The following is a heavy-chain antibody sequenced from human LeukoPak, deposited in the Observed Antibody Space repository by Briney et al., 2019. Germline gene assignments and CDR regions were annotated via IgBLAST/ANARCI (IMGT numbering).Heavy chain of an antibody. CDR3: ARAKPPYSSGWYFFDY. D-gene: IGHD6-19*01. Sequence: SETLSLTCTVSGGSISSSSYYWGWIRQPPGKGLEWIGSIYYSGSTYYNPSLKSRVTISVDTSKNQFSLKLSSVTAADTAVYYCARAKPPYSSGWYFFDYWGQGTLVTVSS. J-gene: IGHJ4*02. V-gene: IGHV4-39*07. CDR2: IYYSGST. CDR1: GGSISSSSYY.